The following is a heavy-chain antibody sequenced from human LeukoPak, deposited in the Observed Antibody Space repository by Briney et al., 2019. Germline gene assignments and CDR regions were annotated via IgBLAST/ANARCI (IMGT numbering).Heavy chain of an antibody. V-gene: IGHV3-48*01. CDR2: ISTSSITI. D-gene: IGHD1-26*01. Sequence: GGSLRLSCAASGFTFSSNSMNLVRQAPGKGLEWVSYISTSSITIKYADAVKGRFTISGDNDKNSVYLQMNSLRADDTAVYYCARGGSYYWPIDLWGQGTLVTVSS. J-gene: IGHJ5*02. CDR1: GFTFSSNS. CDR3: ARGGSYYWPIDL.